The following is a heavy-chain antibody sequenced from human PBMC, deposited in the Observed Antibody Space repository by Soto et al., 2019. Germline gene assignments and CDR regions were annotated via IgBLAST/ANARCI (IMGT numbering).Heavy chain of an antibody. CDR3: ARWRYGDY. D-gene: IGHD1-1*01. CDR1: GYTFTSYG. CDR2: ISAHNGNT. J-gene: IGHJ4*02. V-gene: IGHV1-18*01. Sequence: QVHLVQSGAEVKKPGASVKVSCKGSGYTFTSYGSTWVRQAPGQGLEWMGWISAHNGNTNYAQKLQGRVTVTRDTSTSAAYMELRSLRSDDTAVYYCARWRYGDYWGQGALVTVSS.